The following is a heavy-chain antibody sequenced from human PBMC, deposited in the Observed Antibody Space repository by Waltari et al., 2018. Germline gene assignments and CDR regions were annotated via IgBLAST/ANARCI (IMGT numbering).Heavy chain of an antibody. J-gene: IGHJ3*02. CDR2: IIPILCIA. CDR1: GGTFSSYT. V-gene: IGHV1-69*02. CDR3: ARGVPDAFDI. D-gene: IGHD3-10*01. Sequence: QVQLVQSGAEVKKPGSSVKVSCKASGGTFSSYTISWVRQAPGQGLEWMGRIIPILCIANYAQKFHGRVTITADKSTSTAYMELSSLRSEDSAVYYCARGVPDAFDIWGQGTMVTVSS.